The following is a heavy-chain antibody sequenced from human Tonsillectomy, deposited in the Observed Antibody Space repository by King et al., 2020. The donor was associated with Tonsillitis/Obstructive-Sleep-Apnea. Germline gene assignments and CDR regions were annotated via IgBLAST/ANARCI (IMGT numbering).Heavy chain of an antibody. J-gene: IGHJ5*02. CDR3: ARGDIVVVPAATGFDP. D-gene: IGHD2-2*01. V-gene: IGHV3-21*01. Sequence: VQLVESGGGLVKPGGSLRRSCAASGFTFSSYSMNWVLQAPGVGVERVSPICIRGSYINYGEPVKGRLTISRDKSTNSLYLQIDSLRAEDTAVYYCARGDIVVVPAATGFDPCGQGTLVTVSS. CDR1: GFTFSSYS. CDR2: ICIRGSYI.